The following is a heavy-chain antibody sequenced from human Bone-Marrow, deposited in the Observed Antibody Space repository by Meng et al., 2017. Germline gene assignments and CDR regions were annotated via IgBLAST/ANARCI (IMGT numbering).Heavy chain of an antibody. J-gene: IGHJ4*02. V-gene: IGHV3-66*02. D-gene: IGHD3-22*01. Sequence: GASLMISCAAAGISVSHNYKSWVRQAAGTGLEWVSVIYSGGNTYYADSVQGRFTISRDKSKNTAFLHINSLRPEDTAVYYCARSPIDKYDLSALPLDYWGQGTLVTVSS. CDR3: ARSPIDKYDLSALPLDY. CDR1: GISVSHNY. CDR2: IYSGGNT.